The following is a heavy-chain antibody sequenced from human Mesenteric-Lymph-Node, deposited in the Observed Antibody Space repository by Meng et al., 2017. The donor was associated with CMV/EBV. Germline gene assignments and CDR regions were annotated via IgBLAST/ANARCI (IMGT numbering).Heavy chain of an antibody. D-gene: IGHD3-10*01. Sequence: GGSLRLSCAASGFTFSSYSMNWVRQAPGKGLEWVSSISSSSSYIYYADSVKGRFTISRDNAENSLYLQMNSLRAEDTAVYYCARDYYGSGSLSGGYRAFDIWGQGTMVTVSS. CDR3: ARDYYGSGSLSGGYRAFDI. CDR1: GFTFSSYS. CDR2: ISSSSSYI. V-gene: IGHV3-21*01. J-gene: IGHJ3*02.